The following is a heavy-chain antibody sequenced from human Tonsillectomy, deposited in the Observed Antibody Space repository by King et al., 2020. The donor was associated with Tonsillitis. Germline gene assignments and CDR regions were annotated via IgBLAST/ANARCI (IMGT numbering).Heavy chain of an antibody. Sequence: VQLVESGGGVVQPGRSLRLSCAASGFTFSSYDMHWVRQAPGKGLEWVAVISYDGCNKYYADSVQGRFTISRDNSKNTLYLQMHSLRAEDTAVYYCARDRDDYIFDYWGQGTLVTVSS. CDR3: ARDRDDYIFDY. J-gene: IGHJ4*02. V-gene: IGHV3-33*05. CDR2: ISYDGCNK. CDR1: GFTFSSYD. D-gene: IGHD4/OR15-4a*01.